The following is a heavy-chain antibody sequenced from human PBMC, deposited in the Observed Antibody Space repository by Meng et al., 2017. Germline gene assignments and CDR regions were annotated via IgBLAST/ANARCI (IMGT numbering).Heavy chain of an antibody. D-gene: IGHD3-22*01. CDR3: ARDQESNYYDSSGYFLAFDI. J-gene: IGHJ3*02. CDR2: IIPIFGTA. CDR1: GYTFTGDY. V-gene: IGHV1-69*13. Sequence: SVKVSCKASGYTFTGDYIHWLRQAPGQGLEWRGGIIPIFGTANGAQKFQGRVTITADESTSTAYMELSSLRSEDTAVYYCARDQESNYYDSSGYFLAFDIWGQGTMVTVSS.